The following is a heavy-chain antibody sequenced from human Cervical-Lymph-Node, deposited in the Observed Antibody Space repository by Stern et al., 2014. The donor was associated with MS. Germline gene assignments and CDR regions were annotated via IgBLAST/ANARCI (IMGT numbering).Heavy chain of an antibody. CDR1: GYTFTRYA. J-gene: IGHJ4*02. D-gene: IGHD5-18*01. V-gene: IGHV1-3*01. CDR2: VNAGNGNT. CDR3: ASPRVQLAPPDY. Sequence: QVQLVQSGAEVKKPGASVKVSCKASGYTFTRYAMHWVRQAPGQRLEWMGWVNAGNGNTKYSQKFQGRVTFTRDTFATTAYMELSSLRSEDTAVYYCASPRVQLAPPDYWGQGTLVIVSS.